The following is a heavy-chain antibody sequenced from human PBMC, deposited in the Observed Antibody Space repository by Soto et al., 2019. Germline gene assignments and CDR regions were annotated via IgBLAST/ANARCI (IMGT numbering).Heavy chain of an antibody. Sequence: GGSLRLSCAASGFTFSSYAMHWVRQAPGKGLEWVAVISYDGSNKYYADSVKGRFTISRDNSKNTLYLQMNSLRAEDTAVYYCARDWGITNWGQGTLVTVYS. D-gene: IGHD3-16*01. CDR1: GFTFSSYA. V-gene: IGHV3-30-3*01. CDR3: ARDWGITN. CDR2: ISYDGSNK. J-gene: IGHJ4*02.